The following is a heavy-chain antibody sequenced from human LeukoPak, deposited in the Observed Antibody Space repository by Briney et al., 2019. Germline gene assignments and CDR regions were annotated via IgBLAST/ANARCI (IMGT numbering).Heavy chain of an antibody. Sequence: GGALRLSCTVSGFTGRSNSMSLVRQGPGKGLEWVSFIYSDNTHYSDSVKGRFTISRDNSKNTLYLQMNSLRAEDTAVYYCARRAGAYSHPYDYWGQGTLVTVSS. V-gene: IGHV3-53*01. CDR3: ARRAGAYSHPYDY. CDR1: GFTGRSNS. J-gene: IGHJ4*02. D-gene: IGHD4/OR15-4a*01. CDR2: IYSDNT.